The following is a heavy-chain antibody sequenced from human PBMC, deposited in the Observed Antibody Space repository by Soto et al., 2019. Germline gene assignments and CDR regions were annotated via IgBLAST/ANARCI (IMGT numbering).Heavy chain of an antibody. CDR3: TTDCSGGSCYSAGYYYYGMDV. CDR2: IKSKTDGGTT. J-gene: IGHJ6*02. Sequence: GGSLRLSCAASGFTFSNAWMNWVRQAPGKGLEWVGRIKSKTDGGTTDYAAPVKGRFTISRDDSKNTLYLQMNSLKTEDTAVYYCTTDCSGGSCYSAGYYYYGMDVWGQGTTVTVSS. D-gene: IGHD2-15*01. CDR1: GFTFSNAW. V-gene: IGHV3-15*07.